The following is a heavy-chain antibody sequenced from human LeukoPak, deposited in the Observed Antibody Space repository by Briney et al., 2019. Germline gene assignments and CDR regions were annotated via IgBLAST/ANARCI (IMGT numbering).Heavy chain of an antibody. Sequence: GGSLRLSCAASGFTFSSYGMPWVRQAPGKGLEGVAFISYDGSNKYYAASVPGRFTISRDNSKNTLYLQMNSLKAEDTAVYYCAKGRARRLLLLPFDYWGQGTLVTVSS. CDR1: GFTFSSYG. D-gene: IGHD2-15*01. J-gene: IGHJ4*02. V-gene: IGHV3-30*18. CDR3: AKGRARRLLLLPFDY. CDR2: ISYDGSNK.